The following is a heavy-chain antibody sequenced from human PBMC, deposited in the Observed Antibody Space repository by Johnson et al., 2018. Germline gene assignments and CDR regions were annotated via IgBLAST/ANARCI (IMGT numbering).Heavy chain of an antibody. CDR3: ARGGYSSSFSYYYYYMDV. J-gene: IGHJ6*03. V-gene: IGHV3-30*03. CDR2: MSCDGSDQ. Sequence: QVQLQESGGGVAQPGRSLRVSCAASGFTFSRYGIHWVRQAPGKGLEWVAVMSCDGSDQSYADSVKGRFTISRDNSKKTLYLQMGGLRVEDLAVYYCARGGYSSSFSYYYYYMDVWGKGTTVTVSS. CDR1: GFTFSRYG. D-gene: IGHD6-6*01.